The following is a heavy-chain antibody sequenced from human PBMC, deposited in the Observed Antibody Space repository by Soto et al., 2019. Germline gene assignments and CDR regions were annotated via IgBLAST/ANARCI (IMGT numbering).Heavy chain of an antibody. V-gene: IGHV4-31*03. CDR1: GGSISSGGYY. CDR2: IYYSGST. CDR3: ARALGFYDNSGFPPADAFDI. J-gene: IGHJ3*02. D-gene: IGHD3-22*01. Sequence: PSETLSLTCTVSGGSISSGGYYWSWIRQHPGKGLEWIGYIYYSGSTYYNPSLKSRVTISVDTSKNQFSLKLSSVTAADTAVYYCARALGFYDNSGFPPADAFDIWGQGTVVTVSS.